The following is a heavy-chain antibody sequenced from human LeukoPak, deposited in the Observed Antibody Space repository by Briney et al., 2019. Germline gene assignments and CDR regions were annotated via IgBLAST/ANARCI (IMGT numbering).Heavy chain of an antibody. D-gene: IGHD6-13*01. CDR1: GFTFSSYA. Sequence: GGSLRLSCAASGFTFSSYAMSWVRQAPGKGLEWVSAISGSGGSTYYADSVKGRFTISRDNSKNTLYLQMQSLRAEDAAVYYCAKGGSGSTFFDYWGQGTLVTVSS. V-gene: IGHV3-23*01. CDR3: AKGGSGSTFFDY. CDR2: ISGSGGST. J-gene: IGHJ4*02.